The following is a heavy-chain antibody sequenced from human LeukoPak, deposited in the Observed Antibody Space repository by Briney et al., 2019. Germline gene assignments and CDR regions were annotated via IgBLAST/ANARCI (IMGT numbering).Heavy chain of an antibody. D-gene: IGHD6-19*01. CDR3: ATASGKNNYYYGMDV. Sequence: ASVKVSCNVSGYTLTELSMHWVRQAPGKGLEWMGGFDPEDGETIYAQKFQGRVTMTEDTSTDTAYMELSSLRSEDTAVYYCATASGKNNYYYGMDVWGQGTTVTVSS. CDR1: GYTLTELS. CDR2: FDPEDGET. V-gene: IGHV1-24*01. J-gene: IGHJ6*02.